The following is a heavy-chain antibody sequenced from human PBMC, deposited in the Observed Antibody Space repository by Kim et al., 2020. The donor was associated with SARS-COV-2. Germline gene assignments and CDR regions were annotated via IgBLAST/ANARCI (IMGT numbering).Heavy chain of an antibody. V-gene: IGHV6-1*01. CDR3: ARFLIPGYYYYGMDV. Sequence: SVKSRITINPDTSKNPFSLQLNSVTPEDTAVYYCARFLIPGYYYYGMDVWGQGTTVTVSS. J-gene: IGHJ6*02. D-gene: IGHD2-2*02.